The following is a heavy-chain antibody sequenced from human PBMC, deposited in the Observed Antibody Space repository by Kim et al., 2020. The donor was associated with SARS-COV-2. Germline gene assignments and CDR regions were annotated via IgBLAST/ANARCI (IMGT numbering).Heavy chain of an antibody. CDR3: ARTGWELLRAFDY. D-gene: IGHD1-26*01. Sequence: SETLSLTCTVSGGSVSSGSYYWSWIRQPPGKGLEWIGYIYYSGSTNYNPSLKSRVTISVDTSKNQFSLKLSSVTAADTAVYYCARTGWELLRAFDYWGQGTLVTVSS. CDR1: GGSVSSGSYY. J-gene: IGHJ4*02. CDR2: IYYSGST. V-gene: IGHV4-61*01.